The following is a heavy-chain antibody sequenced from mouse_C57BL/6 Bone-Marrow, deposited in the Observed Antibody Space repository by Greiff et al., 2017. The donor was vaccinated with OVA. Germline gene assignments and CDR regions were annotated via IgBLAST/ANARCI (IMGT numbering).Heavy chain of an antibody. V-gene: IGHV1-85*01. Sequence: QVHVKQSGPELVKPGTSVKLSCKASGYTFTSYDINWVKQRPGQGLEWIGWIYPRDGSTKYNEKFKGKATLTVDTSSSTAYMELHSLTSEDSAVYFCEITTVVAKGYWYFDVWGTGTTVTVSS. CDR1: GYTFTSYD. CDR2: IYPRDGST. J-gene: IGHJ1*03. D-gene: IGHD1-1*01. CDR3: EITTVVAKGYWYFDV.